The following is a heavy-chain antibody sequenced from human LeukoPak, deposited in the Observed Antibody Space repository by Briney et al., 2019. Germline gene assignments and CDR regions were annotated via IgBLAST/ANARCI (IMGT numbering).Heavy chain of an antibody. J-gene: IGHJ4*02. CDR1: GYXFXXYG. CDR3: ARSELTHEGVPLDY. CDR2: ISAYNGNT. V-gene: IGHV1-18*01. D-gene: IGHD1-26*01. Sequence: ASVKVSCKASGYXFXXYGISWVRQAPGXXXXXMGWISAYNGNTNYAQKLQGRVTMTTDTSTSTAYMELRSLRSDDTAVYYCARSELTHEGVPLDYWGQGTLVTVSS.